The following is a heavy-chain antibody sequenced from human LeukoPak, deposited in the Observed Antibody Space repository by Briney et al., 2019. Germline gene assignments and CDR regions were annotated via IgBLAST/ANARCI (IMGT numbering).Heavy chain of an antibody. V-gene: IGHV3-23*01. D-gene: IGHD5-12*01. CDR3: AKDLGATMRGDFDY. J-gene: IGHJ4*02. Sequence: GGSLRLSCAASGFTFSSYAMSWVRQAPGKGLEWVSAISGSGGSTYYADSVKCRFTISRNNSKNTLYLQMNRLRAEDTAVYYGAKDLGATMRGDFDYWGQGTLVTVSS. CDR2: ISGSGGST. CDR1: GFTFSSYA.